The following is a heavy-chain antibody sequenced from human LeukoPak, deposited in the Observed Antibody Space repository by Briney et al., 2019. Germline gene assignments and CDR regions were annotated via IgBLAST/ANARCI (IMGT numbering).Heavy chain of an antibody. Sequence: SETLSLTCAVCGGSFSGYYWSWIRQPPGKGLEWIGEINHSGGTNYNPSLKSRVTISVDTSKNQFSLKLSSVTAADTAVYYCARGRGGYYDFWSGPPPPYYYGMDVWGQGTTVTVSS. CDR3: ARGRGGYYDFWSGPPPPYYYGMDV. D-gene: IGHD3-3*01. CDR1: GGSFSGYY. CDR2: INHSGGT. V-gene: IGHV4-34*01. J-gene: IGHJ6*02.